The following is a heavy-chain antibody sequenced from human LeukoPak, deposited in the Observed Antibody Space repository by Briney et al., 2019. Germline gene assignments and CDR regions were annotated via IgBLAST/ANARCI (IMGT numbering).Heavy chain of an antibody. CDR1: GGSLSSYY. V-gene: IGHV4-4*07. CDR3: ARAPGYSGYEFDY. J-gene: IGHJ4*02. D-gene: IGHD5-12*01. Sequence: SEALSLTCTVSGGSLSSYYWSWIRQPAGKGREWIGRIYTSGSTNYNPSLKSRVTMSVDTSKNQFSLKLTSVTAADTAVYYCARAPGYSGYEFDYWGQGTLVTVSS. CDR2: IYTSGST.